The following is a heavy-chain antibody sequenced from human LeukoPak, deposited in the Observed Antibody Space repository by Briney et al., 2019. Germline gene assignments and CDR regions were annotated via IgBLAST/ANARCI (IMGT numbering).Heavy chain of an antibody. J-gene: IGHJ4*02. CDR1: GYSFTNYG. CDR3: ARDNEGYYFASGSSVLDY. V-gene: IGHV1-18*01. D-gene: IGHD3-10*01. Sequence: ASVKVSCKASGYSFTNYGISWVRQAPGQGLEWMGWISGDNGNTKYALKFQDRVTLTTERSATTVYMELRKLKSDDTAVYYCARDNEGYYFASGSSVLDYWGQGTLVTASA. CDR2: ISGDNGNT.